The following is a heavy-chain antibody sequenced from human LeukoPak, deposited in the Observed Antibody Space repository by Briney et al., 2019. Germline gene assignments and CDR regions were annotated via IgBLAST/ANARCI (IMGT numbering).Heavy chain of an antibody. J-gene: IGHJ4*02. CDR1: GYSISSGYY. D-gene: IGHD1-14*01. CDR2: IYHSGGT. V-gene: IGHV4-38-2*01. CDR3: ARAPPGYFDY. Sequence: PSETLSLTCAVSGYSISSGYYWGWIRQPPGKGLGWIGRIYHSGGTYYNPSLKSRVTISVDTSKNQFSLKLSSVTAADTDVYYCARAPPGYFDYWGQGTLVTVSS.